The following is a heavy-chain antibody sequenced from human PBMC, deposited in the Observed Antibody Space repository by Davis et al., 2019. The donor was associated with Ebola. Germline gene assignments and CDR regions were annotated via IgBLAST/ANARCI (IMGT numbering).Heavy chain of an antibody. D-gene: IGHD2-2*01. CDR2: IWYDGSNK. J-gene: IGHJ4*02. V-gene: IGHV3-33*08. CDR1: RLTFSSYA. Sequence: GESLKISCAASRLTFSSYAMSWVRQAPGKGLEWVAVIWYDGSNKYYADSVKGRFTISRDNSKNTLYLQMNSLRAEDTAVYYCARDILNVPDYWGQGTLVTVSS. CDR3: ARDILNVPDY.